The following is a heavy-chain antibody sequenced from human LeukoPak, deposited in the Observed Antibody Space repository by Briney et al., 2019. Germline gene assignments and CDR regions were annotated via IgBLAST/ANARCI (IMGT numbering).Heavy chain of an antibody. CDR1: GLTVSSYS. J-gene: IGHJ4*02. D-gene: IGHD2-15*01. Sequence: GGSLRLSCVASGLTVSSYSMNWVRQAPGKGLEWVSYISSSSSTIYYADSVKGRFAISRDNAKNSLDLQMNSLRDEDTAVYYCARARASGRSGFDYWGQGTLVTVSS. V-gene: IGHV3-48*02. CDR2: ISSSSSTI. CDR3: ARARASGRSGFDY.